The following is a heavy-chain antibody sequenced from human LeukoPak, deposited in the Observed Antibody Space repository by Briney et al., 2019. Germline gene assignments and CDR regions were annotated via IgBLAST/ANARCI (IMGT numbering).Heavy chain of an antibody. D-gene: IGHD6-13*01. V-gene: IGHV4-34*01. Sequence: KASETLSLTCAVYGGSFSGYYWSWIRQPPGKGLEWIGEIYHSGSTNYNPSLKSRVTMSVDTSKNQFSLKLSSVTAADTAVYYCARDNGRSSSWYYYYYYMDVWGKGTTVTVSS. CDR2: IYHSGST. J-gene: IGHJ6*03. CDR1: GGSFSGYY. CDR3: ARDNGRSSSWYYYYYYMDV.